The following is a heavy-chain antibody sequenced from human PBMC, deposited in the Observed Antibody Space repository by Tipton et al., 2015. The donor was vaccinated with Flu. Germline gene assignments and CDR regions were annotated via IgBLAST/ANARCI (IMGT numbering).Heavy chain of an antibody. CDR2: IHRTGNA. Sequence: TLSLTCSVSGDSVASDYFWGGIRQPPGKGLEWIGNIHRTGNAYYNPSLKSRVSISVDQSKNHFSLRLTSLPAADTAVYFCARRDYSKYVSEPKNGFDPWGQATQVTVSS. CDR1: GDSVASDYF. CDR3: ARRDYSKYVSEPKNGFDP. V-gene: IGHV4-38-2*01. D-gene: IGHD4-11*01. J-gene: IGHJ5*02.